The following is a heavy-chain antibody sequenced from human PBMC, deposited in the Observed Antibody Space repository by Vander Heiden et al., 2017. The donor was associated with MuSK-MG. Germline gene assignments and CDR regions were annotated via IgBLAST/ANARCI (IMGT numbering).Heavy chain of an antibody. Sequence: EVQLVESGGGLVKPGGSLRLSCAASGFTFSSNSRNWVRQAPGKGLGWVSSMRSSSSYIYYADSVKGRFTISRDNAKNSLYLQMNSLRAEDTAVYYCARDDSDWARPPDAFEIWGQGTMVTVSS. D-gene: IGHD3-9*01. CDR2: MRSSSSYI. CDR1: GFTFSSNS. CDR3: ARDDSDWARPPDAFEI. V-gene: IGHV3-21*01. J-gene: IGHJ3*02.